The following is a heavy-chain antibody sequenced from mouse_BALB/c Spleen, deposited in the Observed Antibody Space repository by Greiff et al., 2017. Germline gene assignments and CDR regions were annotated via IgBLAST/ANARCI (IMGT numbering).Heavy chain of an antibody. D-gene: IGHD1-1*01. CDR3: AREGGSNYGYYAMDY. J-gene: IGHJ4*01. CDR1: GFSLTGYG. CDR2: IWGDGST. V-gene: IGHV2-6-7*01. Sequence: VNVVESGPGLVAPSQSLSITCTVSGFSLTGYGVNWVRQPPGKGLEWLGMIWGDGSTDYNSALKSRLSISKDNSKSQVFLKMNSLQTDDTARYYCAREGGSNYGYYAMDYWGQGTSVTVSS.